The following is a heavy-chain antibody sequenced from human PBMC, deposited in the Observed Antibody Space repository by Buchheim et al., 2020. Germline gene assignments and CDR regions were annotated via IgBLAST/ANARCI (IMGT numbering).Heavy chain of an antibody. D-gene: IGHD5-18*01. CDR1: GFTFSSYA. Sequence: EVQLLESGGGLVQPGGSLRLSCAASGFTFSSYAMSWVRQAPGQGLEWVSAISGSGGSTYYADSVKGRFTISRDNSKNTLYLQMNSLRAEDTAVYYCAKDLSSYGPSTSYYYYGMDVWGQGTT. V-gene: IGHV3-23*01. J-gene: IGHJ6*02. CDR2: ISGSGGST. CDR3: AKDLSSYGPSTSYYYYGMDV.